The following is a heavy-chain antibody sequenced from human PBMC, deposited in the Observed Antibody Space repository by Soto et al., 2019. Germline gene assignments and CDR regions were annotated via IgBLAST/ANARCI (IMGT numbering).Heavy chain of an antibody. CDR3: ARDPAYYDSSGYSVPYYFDY. V-gene: IGHV4-59*01. CDR1: GGSISSYY. D-gene: IGHD3-22*01. Sequence: QVQLQESGPGLVKPSETLYLTCTVSGGSISSYYWSWIRQPPGKGLEWIGYIYYSGSTNYNPSLKSRVTISVDTSKNQFSLKLSSVTAADTAVYYCARDPAYYDSSGYSVPYYFDYWGQGTLVTVSS. CDR2: IYYSGST. J-gene: IGHJ4*02.